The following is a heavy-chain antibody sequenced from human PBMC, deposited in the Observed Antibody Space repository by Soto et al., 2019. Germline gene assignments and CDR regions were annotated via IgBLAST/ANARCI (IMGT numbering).Heavy chain of an antibody. CDR3: AKDLGELALDY. J-gene: IGHJ4*02. CDR2: ISGSGGST. CDR1: GFTFSTYA. Sequence: EVQLLGSGGRLLQPGGSLRLSCAASGFTFSTYAMSWVRQAPGKGLEWVSAISGSGGSTYYADSVKGRFTISRDNSKNTLYLQMNSLRAGDTAVYYCAKDLGELALDYWGQGTLVTVSS. V-gene: IGHV3-23*01. D-gene: IGHD3-10*01.